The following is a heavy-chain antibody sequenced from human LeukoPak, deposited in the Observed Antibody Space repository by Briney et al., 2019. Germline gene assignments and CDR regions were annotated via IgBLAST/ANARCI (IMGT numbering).Heavy chain of an antibody. V-gene: IGHV3-30*02. CDR3: ARDRGERRYFDWVFDL. CDR2: IRYDGSNK. J-gene: IGHJ4*02. CDR1: GFTFSSYG. Sequence: QVQLVESGGGVVQPGGSLRLSCAASGFTFSSYGMHWVRQAPGKGLEWVAFIRYDGSNKYYADSVKGRFTISRDNSKTTLYLEMNSLRPEDTALYYCARDRGERRYFDWVFDLWGQGTLVTVSS. D-gene: IGHD3-9*01.